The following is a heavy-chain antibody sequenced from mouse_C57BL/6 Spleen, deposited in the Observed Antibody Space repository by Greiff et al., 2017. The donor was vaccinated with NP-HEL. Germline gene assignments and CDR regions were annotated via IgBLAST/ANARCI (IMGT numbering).Heavy chain of an antibody. CDR3: ANLIAHYAMDY. CDR1: GFTFSDYG. V-gene: IGHV5-17*01. Sequence: EVQLQQSGGGLVKPGGSLKLSCAASGFTFSDYGMHWVRQAPEKGLEWVAYISSGSSTIYYADTVKGRFPISRDNAKNTLFLQMTSLRSEDTAMHYCANLIAHYAMDYWGQGTSVTVSS. D-gene: IGHD2-12*01. CDR2: ISSGSSTI. J-gene: IGHJ4*01.